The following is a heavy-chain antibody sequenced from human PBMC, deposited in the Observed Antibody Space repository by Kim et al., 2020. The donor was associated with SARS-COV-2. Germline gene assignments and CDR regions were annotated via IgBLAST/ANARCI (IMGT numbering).Heavy chain of an antibody. CDR3: AKRVTDSSGWYLWFDP. J-gene: IGHJ5*02. Sequence: GGSLRLSCAASGFTFSSYGMHWVRQAPGKGLEWVAVIWYDGSNKYYADSVKGRFTISRDNSKNTLYLQMNSLRAEDTAVYYCAKRVTDSSGWYLWFDPWGQGTLVTVSS. V-gene: IGHV3-33*06. D-gene: IGHD6-19*01. CDR2: IWYDGSNK. CDR1: GFTFSSYG.